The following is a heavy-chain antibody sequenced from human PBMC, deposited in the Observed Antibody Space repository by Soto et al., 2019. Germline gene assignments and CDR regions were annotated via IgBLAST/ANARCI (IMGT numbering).Heavy chain of an antibody. D-gene: IGHD5-12*01. Sequence: EVQLVQSGGGLVQPGGSLRLSCAASGFTFSSYWIHWVRQAPGKGLVGVSRITSDGTNTAYADSVKGRFTISRDNAKNRVYLQMNSLRAEDTAVYYCARDGGYGTPFDYWGQGTLVTVSS. J-gene: IGHJ4*02. CDR1: GFTFSSYW. V-gene: IGHV3-74*01. CDR2: ITSDGTNT. CDR3: ARDGGYGTPFDY.